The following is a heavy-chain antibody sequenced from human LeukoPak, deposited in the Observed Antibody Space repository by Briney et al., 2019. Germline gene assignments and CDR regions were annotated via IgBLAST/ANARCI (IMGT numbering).Heavy chain of an antibody. Sequence: ASVRVSCKASSYTLTNYGISWVRQAPGQGLEWMGWISAYNGNTNYAQNLQGRVTMTTDTSTNTAYMELRSLRSDDTAVYYCARDQDPGAFDIWGQGTMVTVSS. CDR2: ISAYNGNT. CDR3: ARDQDPGAFDI. D-gene: IGHD3-10*01. CDR1: SYTLTNYG. J-gene: IGHJ3*02. V-gene: IGHV1-18*01.